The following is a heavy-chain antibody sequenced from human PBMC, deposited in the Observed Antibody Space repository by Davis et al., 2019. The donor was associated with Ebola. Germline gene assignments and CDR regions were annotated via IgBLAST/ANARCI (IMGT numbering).Heavy chain of an antibody. Sequence: AASVKVSCKASGGTFSSYAISWVRQAPGQGLEWMGIINPSGGSTSYAQKFQGRVTMTRDTSTSTVYMELSSLRSEDTAVYYCARDGDSSGYYWGVDYWGQGTLVTVSS. D-gene: IGHD3-22*01. J-gene: IGHJ4*02. CDR2: INPSGGST. CDR1: GGTFSSYA. V-gene: IGHV1-46*01. CDR3: ARDGDSSGYYWGVDY.